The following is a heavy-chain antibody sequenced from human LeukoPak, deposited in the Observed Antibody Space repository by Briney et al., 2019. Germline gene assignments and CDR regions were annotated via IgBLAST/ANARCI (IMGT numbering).Heavy chain of an antibody. CDR1: GGSIRSYY. CDR2: ISYTGST. CDR3: ARLLEVQYQVYWYFDL. Sequence: SETLSLTCTVSGGSIRSYYWSWLRQPPGKGLERLGYISYTGSTNYNPSLRGPVTISVDTSKNQFSLKLSSVTAADTAVYYCARLLEVQYQVYWYFDLWGRGTLVTVSS. J-gene: IGHJ2*01. V-gene: IGHV4-59*08. D-gene: IGHD2-2*01.